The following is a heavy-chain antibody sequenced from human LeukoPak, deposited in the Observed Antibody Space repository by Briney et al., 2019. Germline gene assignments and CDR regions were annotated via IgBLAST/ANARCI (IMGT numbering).Heavy chain of an antibody. Sequence: GGSLRLSCAASGFTFSSYAMHWVRQAPGKGLEWVAVISYDGSNKYYADSVKGRFTISRDNSKNTLYLQMNSLRAEDTAVYYCATDFYDSTWGQGTLVTVSS. J-gene: IGHJ5*02. D-gene: IGHD3-22*01. CDR3: ATDFYDST. V-gene: IGHV3-30-3*01. CDR1: GFTFSSYA. CDR2: ISYDGSNK.